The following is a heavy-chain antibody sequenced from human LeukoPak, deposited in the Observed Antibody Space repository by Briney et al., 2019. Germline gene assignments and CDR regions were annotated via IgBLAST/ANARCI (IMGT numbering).Heavy chain of an antibody. Sequence: SVKVSCKASGGTFSSYAISWVQQAPGQGLEWMGRIIPILGIANYAQKFQGRVTITADKSTSTAYMELSSLRSEDTAVYYCARDRGPTTSSLVRGVIGYYGLHVWGQGTTVTVSS. V-gene: IGHV1-69*04. D-gene: IGHD3-10*01. CDR2: IIPILGIA. CDR1: GGTFSSYA. J-gene: IGHJ6*02. CDR3: ARDRGPTTSSLVRGVIGYYGLHV.